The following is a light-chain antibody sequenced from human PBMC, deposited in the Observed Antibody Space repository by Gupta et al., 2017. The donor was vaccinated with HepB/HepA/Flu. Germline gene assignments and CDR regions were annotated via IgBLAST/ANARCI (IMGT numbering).Light chain of an antibody. V-gene: IGLV2-14*01. Sequence: QSALPQPASVSGSPGQSITVSCTGTSGDVGAYNYVSWYQQHPAQAPKLIIYDVNTRPAGVSNRFSGSKAGNTAYLTISGLQEEDDAYYYCSAYTRTFSLVFGGGTKVTVL. CDR2: DVN. J-gene: IGLJ2*01. CDR1: SGDVGAYNY. CDR3: SAYTRTFSLV.